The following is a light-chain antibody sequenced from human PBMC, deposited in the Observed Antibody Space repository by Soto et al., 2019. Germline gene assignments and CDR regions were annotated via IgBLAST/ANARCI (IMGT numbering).Light chain of an antibody. Sequence: QLVLTQTPSASGTPGQRVTISCSGASSNIGSNTVSWYRQLPGTAPKLFIYNDNQRPSGVPDRFSGSKSGTSASLGISGLRSEDEADYYCATWDDSLNGVVFGGGTKLTVL. J-gene: IGLJ3*02. CDR3: ATWDDSLNGVV. CDR2: NDN. CDR1: SSNIGSNT. V-gene: IGLV1-44*01.